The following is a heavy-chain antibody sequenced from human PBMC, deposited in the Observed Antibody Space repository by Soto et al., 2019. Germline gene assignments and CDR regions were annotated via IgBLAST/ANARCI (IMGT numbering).Heavy chain of an antibody. V-gene: IGHV4-59*06. J-gene: IGHJ4*02. CDR2: IYYSGSS. CDR3: ATSYGKAWYAY. Sequence: PSETLSLTCTVSGGSISSYYWSWIRQHPGKGLEWIGYIYYSGSSYYNPSLKSRLTISVDRSKNQFTLQLSSVTAADTAVYYCATSYGKAWYAYWGQGTQVTVSS. CDR1: GGSISSYY. D-gene: IGHD6-13*01.